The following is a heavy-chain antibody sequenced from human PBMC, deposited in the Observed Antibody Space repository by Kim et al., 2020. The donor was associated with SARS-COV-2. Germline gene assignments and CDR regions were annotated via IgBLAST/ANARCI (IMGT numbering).Heavy chain of an antibody. CDR3: TRDLSGDGDWYFDL. D-gene: IGHD7-27*01. Sequence: ADPVQGRFTISRDNAKNTLYLQMDSLIVEDTAVYYCTRDLSGDGDWYFDLWGRGTLVTVSS. V-gene: IGHV3-74*01. J-gene: IGHJ2*01.